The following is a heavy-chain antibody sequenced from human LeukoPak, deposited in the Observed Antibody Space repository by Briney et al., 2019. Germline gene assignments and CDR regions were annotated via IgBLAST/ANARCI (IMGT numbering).Heavy chain of an antibody. CDR1: GGSISSSSYY. D-gene: IGHD1-26*01. J-gene: IGHJ4*02. V-gene: IGHV4-39*01. CDR3: ARQARRLLVGATVFDY. CDR2: IYYSGST. Sequence: PSETLSLTCTVSGGSISSSSYYWGWIRQPPGKGLEWIGSIYYSGSTYYNLSLKSRVTISVDTSKNQFSLKLSSVTAADTAVYYCARQARRLLVGATVFDYWGQGTLVAVSS.